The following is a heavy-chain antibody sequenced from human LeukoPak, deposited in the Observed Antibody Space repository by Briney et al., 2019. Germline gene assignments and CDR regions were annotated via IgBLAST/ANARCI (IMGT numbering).Heavy chain of an antibody. Sequence: GGSLRLSCAASGFTFSSYWMHWVRQAPGEGLVWVSRINSDGSSTSYADSVKGRFTISRDNAKNTLYLQMNSLRAEDTAVYYCARGGSGSYYPIDYWGQGTLVTVSS. J-gene: IGHJ4*02. CDR1: GFTFSSYW. D-gene: IGHD3-10*01. CDR3: ARGGSGSYYPIDY. V-gene: IGHV3-74*01. CDR2: INSDGSST.